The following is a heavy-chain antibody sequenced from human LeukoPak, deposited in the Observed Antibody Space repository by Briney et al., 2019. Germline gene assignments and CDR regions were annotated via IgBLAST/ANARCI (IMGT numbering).Heavy chain of an antibody. CDR1: GFSVSNTY. Sequence: GGSLRLSCAASGFSVSNTYMSWVRQAPGQGLEWVSVIYSGDSGVSTYYADSVKGRFTISRHNSKNTLYLQMSSLRAEDTAVYFCARSAARLRYYYAMDVWGQGTTVTVCS. J-gene: IGHJ6*02. CDR3: ARSAARLRYYYAMDV. D-gene: IGHD6-6*01. CDR2: IYSGDSGVST. V-gene: IGHV3-53*04.